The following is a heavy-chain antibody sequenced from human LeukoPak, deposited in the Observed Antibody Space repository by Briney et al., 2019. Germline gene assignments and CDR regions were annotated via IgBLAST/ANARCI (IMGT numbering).Heavy chain of an antibody. CDR3: ARVRYDFWSGYPYFDY. CDR2: IYSGGST. Sequence: PGGSLRLSCAASGFTVSSNYMSWVRQAPGKGLEWVSVIYSGGSTYYADSVKGRFTISRDNSKNTLYLQMNSLRAEDTAVYYCARVRYDFWSGYPYFDYWGQGTLVTVSS. D-gene: IGHD3-3*01. CDR1: GFTVSSNY. J-gene: IGHJ4*02. V-gene: IGHV3-53*01.